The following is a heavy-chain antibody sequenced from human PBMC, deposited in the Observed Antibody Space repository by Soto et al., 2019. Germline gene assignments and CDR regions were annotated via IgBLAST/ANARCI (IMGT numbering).Heavy chain of an antibody. V-gene: IGHV4-30-4*01. J-gene: IGHJ4*02. CDR3: VRGGNPYHYATSGPGTFDK. CDR2: TSFSGYT. Sequence: QVQLQESGPGLVKPSQTLSLTCTVSGDSVSGGDSYWSWIRQPPGQALEWIGYTSFSGYTSYTPSLKMRVTISVDMSKSQFSLRLTSVTAADTAIYYCVRGGNPYHYATSGPGTFDKWGQGTLVSVSS. D-gene: IGHD3-22*01. CDR1: GDSVSGGDSY.